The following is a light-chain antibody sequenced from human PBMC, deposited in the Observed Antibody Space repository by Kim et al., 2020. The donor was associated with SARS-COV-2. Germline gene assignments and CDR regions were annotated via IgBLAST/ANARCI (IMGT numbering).Light chain of an antibody. CDR3: GTWDSSLSAVV. V-gene: IGLV1-51*01. Sequence: GQQVPIACSGSSSNNGNNYVSWYQQLPGTAPKLLIYDNNKRPSGIPDRFSGSKSGTSATLGITGLQTGDEADYYCGTWDSSLSAVVFGGGTQLTVL. CDR2: DNN. J-gene: IGLJ2*01. CDR1: SSNNGNNY.